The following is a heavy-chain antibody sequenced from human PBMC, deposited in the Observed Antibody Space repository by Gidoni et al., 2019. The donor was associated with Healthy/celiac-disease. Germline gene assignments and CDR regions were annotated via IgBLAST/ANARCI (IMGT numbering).Heavy chain of an antibody. J-gene: IGHJ4*02. CDR2: ISSSSSTI. D-gene: IGHD2-2*01. Sequence: EVQLVESGGGLVQPGGSLRLSWAASGFTFSSYSMNWVRQAPGKGLEWVSYISSSSSTIYYADSVKGRFTISRDNAKNSLYLQMNSLRAEDTAVYYCARNQLPHDYWGQGTLVTVSS. CDR3: ARNQLPHDY. V-gene: IGHV3-48*01. CDR1: GFTFSSYS.